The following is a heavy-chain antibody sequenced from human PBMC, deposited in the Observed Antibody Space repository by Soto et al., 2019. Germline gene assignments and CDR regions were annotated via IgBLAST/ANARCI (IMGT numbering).Heavy chain of an antibody. CDR3: TTDSAVVDY. D-gene: IGHD3-22*01. V-gene: IGHV3-30*03. J-gene: IGHJ4*02. Sequence: GGSLRLSCAASGFTFSSFGMHWVRQAPGKGLEWVAVISFDGSKKYYADSVKGRFTISRDNSKNTLLLQMNSLRAEDTAVYYCTTDSAVVDYWGQGTLVTVSS. CDR2: ISFDGSKK. CDR1: GFTFSSFG.